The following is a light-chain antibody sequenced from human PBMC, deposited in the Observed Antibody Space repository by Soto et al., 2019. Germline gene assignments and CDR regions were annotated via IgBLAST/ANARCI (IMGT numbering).Light chain of an antibody. Sequence: EIVMTQSPATLSVSPGERATLSCRASQSVSSNLAWYQQKPGQAPRLLIYGASTRATDIPDRFSGSGSGTEFTLTISSLQSEDFAVYYCQQYNNWPLTFGGGTKVDI. J-gene: IGKJ4*01. CDR3: QQYNNWPLT. CDR2: GAS. CDR1: QSVSSN. V-gene: IGKV3-15*01.